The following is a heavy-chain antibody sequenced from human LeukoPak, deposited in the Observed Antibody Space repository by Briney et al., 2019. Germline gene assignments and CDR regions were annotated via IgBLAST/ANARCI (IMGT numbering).Heavy chain of an antibody. D-gene: IGHD6-19*01. Sequence: ASVKVSCKASRYTFINYGINWVRQAPGQGLEWVGWITPYNGNTNYAQKFQGRVTMTRDTSISTAYMELSRLRSDDTAVYYCARETTYSSGWYNVGAFDIWGQGTMVTVSS. CDR1: RYTFINYG. CDR2: ITPYNGNT. J-gene: IGHJ3*02. V-gene: IGHV1-18*01. CDR3: ARETTYSSGWYNVGAFDI.